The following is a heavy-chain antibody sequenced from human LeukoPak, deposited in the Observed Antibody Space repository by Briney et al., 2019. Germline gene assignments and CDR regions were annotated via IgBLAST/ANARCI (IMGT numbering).Heavy chain of an antibody. V-gene: IGHV4-34*01. D-gene: IGHD2-2*01. CDR2: INHSGST. Sequence: SETLSLTCAVYGGSFSGYYWSWIRQPPGKGLEWIGEINHSGSTNYNPSLKSRVTISVDTSKNQFSLKLSSVTAADTAVYYCARYTLAGCGSTSCYRTTPRGGYYFDYWGQGTLVTVSS. CDR3: ARYTLAGCGSTSCYRTTPRGGYYFDY. J-gene: IGHJ4*02. CDR1: GGSFSGYY.